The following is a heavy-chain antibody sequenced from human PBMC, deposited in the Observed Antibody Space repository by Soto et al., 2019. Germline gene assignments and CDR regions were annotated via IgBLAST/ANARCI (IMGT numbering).Heavy chain of an antibody. V-gene: IGHV2-5*02. J-gene: IGHJ4*02. Sequence: QITLKESGPTLVKPTQTLTLTCTVSGFSLNTYGVGVGWIRQPPGKALEWLALIYWDDDKRYSPSLKSRLTITKDTSKNQVVLTMTNMYPVDTVTYYCARALGSWGAYYFDYWGQGTLVTVSS. D-gene: IGHD3-16*01. CDR1: GFSLNTYGVG. CDR2: IYWDDDK. CDR3: ARALGSWGAYYFDY.